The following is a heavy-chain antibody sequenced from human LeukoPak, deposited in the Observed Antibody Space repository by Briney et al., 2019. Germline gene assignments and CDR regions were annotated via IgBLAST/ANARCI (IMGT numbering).Heavy chain of an antibody. V-gene: IGHV1-24*01. Sequence: ASVKVSCKVSGYTLTELSMHWVRQAPGKGLEWMGGFDPEDGETIYAQKFQGRVTMTEDTSTDTVYMELSSLRSEDTAVYYCATQKTLRYFDWLPLYYFDYWGQGTLVTVSS. J-gene: IGHJ4*02. D-gene: IGHD3-9*01. CDR1: GYTLTELS. CDR3: ATQKTLRYFDWLPLYYFDY. CDR2: FDPEDGET.